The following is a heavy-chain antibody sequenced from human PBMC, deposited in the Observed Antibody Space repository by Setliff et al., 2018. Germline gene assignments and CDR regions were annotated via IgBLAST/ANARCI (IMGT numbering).Heavy chain of an antibody. D-gene: IGHD1-1*01. V-gene: IGHV4-39*01. CDR3: AKGGDWDDEHYAFDI. CDR2: TYYNGTA. Sequence: SETLSLTCSVSGGSISGSHYSWVWMRQPPGKRLEWIGSTYYNGTAYYNPSLQSRFSVSRDNSKNSMFLQMNDLRADDTAVYFCAKGGDWDDEHYAFDIWGQGTMVTVSS. CDR1: GGSISGSHYS. J-gene: IGHJ3*02.